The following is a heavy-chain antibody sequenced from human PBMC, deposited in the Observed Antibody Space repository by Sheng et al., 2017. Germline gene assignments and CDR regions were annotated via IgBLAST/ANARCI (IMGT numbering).Heavy chain of an antibody. V-gene: IGHV1-69*01. CDR3: ARSMGVAAPVGIFDY. D-gene: IGHD2-15*01. J-gene: IGHJ4*02. CDR1: RHLQQLC. CDR2: IIPIFGTA. Sequence: QVQLVQSGAEVKKPWVLGEGLLQGFWRHLQQLCYQLGATGPLDKGLSGWEGIIPIFGTANYAQKFQGRVTITADESTSTAYMELSSLRSEDTAVYYCARSMGVAAPVGIFDYWGQGTLVTVSS.